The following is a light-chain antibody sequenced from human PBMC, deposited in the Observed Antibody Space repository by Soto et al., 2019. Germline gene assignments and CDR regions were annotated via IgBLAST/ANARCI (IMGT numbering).Light chain of an antibody. CDR1: QGLNRN. CDR2: GAS. CDR3: HEYNTWPWT. Sequence: ETVLTQSPATLSVSPGETSTLSCTTSQGLNRNLAWYQQKLGQAPRVLIYGASTRAAGIPARFSGSGSGTEFILTISSLQSEDFAVYYCHEYNTWPWTFGQGTKV. J-gene: IGKJ1*01. V-gene: IGKV3-15*01.